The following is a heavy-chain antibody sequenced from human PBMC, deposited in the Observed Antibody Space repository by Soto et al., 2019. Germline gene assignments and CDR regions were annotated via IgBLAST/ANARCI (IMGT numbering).Heavy chain of an antibody. V-gene: IGHV4-34*01. CDR2: INHSGST. Sequence: SETLSLTCAVYGGSFSGYYWSWIRQPPGKGLEWIGEINHSGSTNYNPSLKSRVTISVDTSRNQFSLKLSSVTAADTAVYYCARGISSSARYYYYYGMDVWGQGTTVTVSS. CDR1: GGSFSGYY. J-gene: IGHJ6*02. D-gene: IGHD6-6*01. CDR3: ARGISSSARYYYYYGMDV.